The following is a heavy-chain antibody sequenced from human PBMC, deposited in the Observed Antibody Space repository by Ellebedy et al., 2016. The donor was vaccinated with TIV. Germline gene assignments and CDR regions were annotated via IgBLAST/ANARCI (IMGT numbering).Heavy chain of an antibody. V-gene: IGHV3-74*01. CDR1: GFTFTYTW. CDR2: ISRDGDIR. D-gene: IGHD1-26*01. CDR3: ATDEGGSYDS. Sequence: PGGSLRLSCATSGFTFTYTWLHWIRQAPGTRLEWFSRISRDGDIRGYAEFAKGRFTVSRDNTKNTLYLQMSGLRADDSAVYYCATDEGGSYDSWGQGTRVSVSS. J-gene: IGHJ4*02.